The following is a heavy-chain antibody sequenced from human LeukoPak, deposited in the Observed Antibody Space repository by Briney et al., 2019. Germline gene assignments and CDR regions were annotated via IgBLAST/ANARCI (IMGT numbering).Heavy chain of an antibody. CDR3: ASVSGSYNIDY. Sequence: GGSLRLSCAASGFTFSSYAMHWVRQAPGKGLEWVANIKQDGSKKYYVDSVKGRFTIFRDNAKNSLYLQMDSLTAEDTAVYYCASVSGSYNIDYWGQGTLVTVSS. CDR1: GFTFSSYA. V-gene: IGHV3-7*01. J-gene: IGHJ4*02. D-gene: IGHD1-26*01. CDR2: IKQDGSKK.